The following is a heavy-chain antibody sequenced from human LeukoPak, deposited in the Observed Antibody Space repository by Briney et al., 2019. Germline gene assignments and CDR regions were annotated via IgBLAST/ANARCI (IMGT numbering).Heavy chain of an antibody. CDR2: IYYSGST. D-gene: IGHD6-13*01. Sequence: SETLSLTCTVSGGSISSYYWSWIRQPPGKGLEWIGYIYYSGSTNYNPSLKSRVTISVDTSKNQFSLKLSSVTAADTAVYYCAREKDSSSWYRHFDYWGQGSLVTVSS. CDR1: GGSISSYY. J-gene: IGHJ4*02. CDR3: AREKDSSSWYRHFDY. V-gene: IGHV4-59*01.